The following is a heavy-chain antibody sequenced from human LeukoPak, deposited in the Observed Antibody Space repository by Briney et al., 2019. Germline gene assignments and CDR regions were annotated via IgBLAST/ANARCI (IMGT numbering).Heavy chain of an antibody. CDR3: ARVWSPTKWELIADAFDI. V-gene: IGHV4-30-4*08. CDR1: GGSISSGDYY. Sequence: SETLSLTCTVSGGSISSGDYYWSWIRQPPWKGLEWIGYIYYSGSTYYNPSLKSRVTISVDTSKNQFSLKLSSVTAADTAVYYCARVWSPTKWELIADAFDIWGQGTMVTVSS. J-gene: IGHJ3*02. D-gene: IGHD1-26*01. CDR2: IYYSGST.